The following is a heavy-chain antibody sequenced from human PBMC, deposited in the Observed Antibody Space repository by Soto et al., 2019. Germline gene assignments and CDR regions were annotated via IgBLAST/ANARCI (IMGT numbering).Heavy chain of an antibody. D-gene: IGHD4-17*01. CDR2: INSDGSST. CDR3: ARGDYGDYYYYYGMDV. Sequence: GGSLRLSCAASGFTFSSYWMHWVRQAPGKGLVWVSRINSDGSSTSYADSVKGRFTISRDNAKNTLYLQMNSLRAEDTAVYYCARGDYGDYYYYYGMDVWGQGTTVTVSS. CDR1: GFTFSSYW. V-gene: IGHV3-74*01. J-gene: IGHJ6*02.